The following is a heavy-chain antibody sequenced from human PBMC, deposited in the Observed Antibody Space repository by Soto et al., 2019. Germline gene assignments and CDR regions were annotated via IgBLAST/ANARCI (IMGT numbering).Heavy chain of an antibody. CDR2: ISWNSGDI. V-gene: IGHV3-9*01. CDR1: GFTFDNYA. CDR3: AKDMSGYPPYYFDY. Sequence: GGSLRLSCAASGFTFDNYAMHWVRQAPGKGLEWVSGISWNSGDIGYADSVKGRFTISRDNAENSLYLQMNSLRAEDTAFYYCAKDMSGYPPYYFDYWGQGTLVTVSS. D-gene: IGHD3-3*01. J-gene: IGHJ4*02.